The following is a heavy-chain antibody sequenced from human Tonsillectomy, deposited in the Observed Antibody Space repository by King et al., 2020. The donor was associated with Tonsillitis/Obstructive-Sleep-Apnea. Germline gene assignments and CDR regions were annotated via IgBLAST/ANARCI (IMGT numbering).Heavy chain of an antibody. CDR3: ARVDTAMAPTAYYYYYYMDV. CDR2: ISYDGSNR. CDR1: GFTFSSYA. V-gene: IGHV3-30*01. J-gene: IGHJ6*03. D-gene: IGHD5-18*01. Sequence: QLVQSGGGVVQPGRSLRLSCAASGFTFSSYAMHWVRQAPGKGLEWVAIISYDGSNRYYADSVKGRFTISRDNSKNTLYLQMNSLRAEDTAVYYCARVDTAMAPTAYYYYYYMDVWGKGTTVTVSS.